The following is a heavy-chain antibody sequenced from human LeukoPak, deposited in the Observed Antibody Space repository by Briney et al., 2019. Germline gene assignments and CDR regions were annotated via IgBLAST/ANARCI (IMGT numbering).Heavy chain of an antibody. D-gene: IGHD4-17*01. CDR2: MYNSGST. CDR3: ARGIESYGDYGY. CDR1: GGSISGSY. Sequence: SSETLSLTCTVSGGSISGSYWSWIRQPLGKGLEWIAYMYNSGSTNYNPSLKSRVTISIDTSKNQFSLKLSSLTAADTAIYYCARGIESYGDYGYWGQGILVTVSS. J-gene: IGHJ4*02. V-gene: IGHV4-59*01.